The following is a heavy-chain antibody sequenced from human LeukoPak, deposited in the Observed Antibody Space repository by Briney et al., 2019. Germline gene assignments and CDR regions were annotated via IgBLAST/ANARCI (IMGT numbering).Heavy chain of an antibody. CDR3: AKDFRGYMDV. Sequence: GGSLRLSCAASGFVFSDFGMHWVRQAPGKGLEWVAFIRYDGSNKYVADSVKGRFTVSRDNSKSTVYLQMNSLRVEDTAVYYCAKDFRGYMDVWGKGTPVTGSS. V-gene: IGHV3-30*02. D-gene: IGHD6-25*01. CDR2: IRYDGSNK. J-gene: IGHJ6*04. CDR1: GFVFSDFG.